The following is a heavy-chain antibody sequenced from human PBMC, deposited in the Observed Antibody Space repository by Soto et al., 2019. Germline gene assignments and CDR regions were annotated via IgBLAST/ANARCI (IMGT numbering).Heavy chain of an antibody. CDR1: GGTFRSYA. D-gene: IGHD4-17*01. J-gene: IGHJ6*02. V-gene: IGHV1-69*13. Sequence: SVKVSVKAAGGTFRSYAISWVRQAPGQGLEWMGGIIPIFGTANYAQKFQGRVTITADESTSTAYMELSSLRSEDTAVYYCARNRLDPSYYYGMDVWGQGTTVTVSS. CDR3: ARNRLDPSYYYGMDV. CDR2: IIPIFGTA.